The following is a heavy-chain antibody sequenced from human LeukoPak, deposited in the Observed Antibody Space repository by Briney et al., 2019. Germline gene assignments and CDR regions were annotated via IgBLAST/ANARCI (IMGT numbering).Heavy chain of an antibody. D-gene: IGHD4/OR15-4a*01. J-gene: IGHJ4*02. CDR2: ISSSGSTI. CDR3: AREMLTTDY. Sequence: PGGSLRLSCAASGFTFSSYAMSWVRQAPGKGLEWVSYISSSGSTIYYADSVKGRFTISRDNAKNSLYLQMNSLRAEDTAMYFCAREMLTTDYWGQGTLVTVSS. V-gene: IGHV3-48*04. CDR1: GFTFSSYA.